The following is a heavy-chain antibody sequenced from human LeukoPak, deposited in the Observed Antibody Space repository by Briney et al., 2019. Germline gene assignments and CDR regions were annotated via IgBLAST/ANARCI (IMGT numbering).Heavy chain of an antibody. D-gene: IGHD1-26*01. J-gene: IGHJ6*02. CDR3: ARGEFSYSGYYYYGMDV. V-gene: IGHV1-18*01. CDR1: GYTFTSYG. Sequence: VKVSCKASGYTFTSYGISWVRQAPGRGLEWMGWISAYNGNTNYAQKLQGRVTMTTDTSTSTAYMELRSLRSDDTAVYYCARGEFSYSGYYYYGMDVWGQGTTVTVSS. CDR2: ISAYNGNT.